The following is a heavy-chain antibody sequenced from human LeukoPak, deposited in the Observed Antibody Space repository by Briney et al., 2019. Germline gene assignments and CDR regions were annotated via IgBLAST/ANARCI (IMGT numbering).Heavy chain of an antibody. CDR3: AKLGVSGYFYY. CDR2: ISAKNGNT. J-gene: IGHJ4*02. Sequence: ASVKVSCKASGYTFTTYGITWVRQAPGQGLEWMGWISAKNGNTNYAQKFQGRVTMTTDTSTSTADMELRGLRSDDAAVYYCAKLGVSGYFYYWGQGSLVTVSS. V-gene: IGHV1-18*04. D-gene: IGHD1-26*01. CDR1: GYTFTTYG.